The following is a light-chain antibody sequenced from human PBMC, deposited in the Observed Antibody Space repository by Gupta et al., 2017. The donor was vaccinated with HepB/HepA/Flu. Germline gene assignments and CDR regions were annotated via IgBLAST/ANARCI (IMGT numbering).Light chain of an antibody. CDR3: QQYNNWPLMYT. J-gene: IGKJ2*01. Sequence: EIVMTQSPATLSVSPGERATLSCRASQSVSSNLAWYQQKPGQAPRLLIYGASTRVTGIPARFSGSGSGTEFTLTISSLQSEDFAVYYCQQYNNWPLMYTFGQGTKLEIK. V-gene: IGKV3-15*01. CDR1: QSVSSN. CDR2: GAS.